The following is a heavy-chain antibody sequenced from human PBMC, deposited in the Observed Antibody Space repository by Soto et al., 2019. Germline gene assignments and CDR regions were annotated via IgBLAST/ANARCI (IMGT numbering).Heavy chain of an antibody. CDR3: VGIRRGDSYTFGY. J-gene: IGHJ4*02. CDR2: INTDGSTT. Sequence: EVQLVESGGVSVQPGGSLRLSCTASGFTLSNYWMHWVRQAPGKGLVWVSRINTDGSTTTYADYVKGRFTISRDNAKNTLYLQMNSLRDEDTAVYYRVGIRRGDSYTFGYWGQGTIVNVSS. V-gene: IGHV3-74*01. D-gene: IGHD1-26*01. CDR1: GFTLSNYW.